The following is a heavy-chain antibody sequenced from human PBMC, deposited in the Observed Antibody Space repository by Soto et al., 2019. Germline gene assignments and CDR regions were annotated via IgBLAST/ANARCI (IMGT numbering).Heavy chain of an antibody. CDR1: GYTFTTYG. Sequence: QVHLVQSGAEVKRPGASVKVSCKGSGYTFTTYGITWVRQAPGQGLEWVGWISAHNGNTNYAQKLQGRVTVTRHTSTSTAYMELRSLRSDDTAVYYCARGRYGDYWGQGALVTVSS. V-gene: IGHV1-18*01. CDR2: ISAHNGNT. D-gene: IGHD1-1*01. J-gene: IGHJ4*02. CDR3: ARGRYGDY.